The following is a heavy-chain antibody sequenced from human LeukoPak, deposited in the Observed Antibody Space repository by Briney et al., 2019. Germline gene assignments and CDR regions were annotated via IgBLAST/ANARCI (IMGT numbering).Heavy chain of an antibody. CDR3: AKGSAAVTWELLPPY. V-gene: IGHV3-30*02. J-gene: IGHJ4*02. CDR2: RWDDGRNE. D-gene: IGHD1-26*01. CDR1: GCTFSTYG. Sequence: GGSLRLSCAASGCTFSTYGMHWVRMAPGKGLERVAFRWDDGRNEHYADSVQGRFTISRDNSKNTLYLQMKSPRAEDTAVYYCAKGSAAVTWELLPPYWGQGTLVTVSS.